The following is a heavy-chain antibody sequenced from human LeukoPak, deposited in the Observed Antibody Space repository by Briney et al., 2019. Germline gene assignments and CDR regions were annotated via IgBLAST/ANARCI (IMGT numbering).Heavy chain of an antibody. J-gene: IGHJ4*02. V-gene: IGHV3-30*04. D-gene: IGHD2-15*01. CDR3: ARDYCSGGSCYPDY. CDR1: GFTFSSYA. CDR2: ISYDGSNK. Sequence: PGGSLRLSCAASGFTFSSYAMHWVRQALGKGLEWVAVISYDGSNKYYADSVKGRFTISRDNSKNTLYLQMNSLRAEDTAVYYCARDYCSGGSCYPDYWGQGTLVTVSS.